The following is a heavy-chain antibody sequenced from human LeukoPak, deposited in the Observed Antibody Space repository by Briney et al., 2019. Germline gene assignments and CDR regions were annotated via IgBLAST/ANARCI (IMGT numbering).Heavy chain of an antibody. D-gene: IGHD3-22*01. Sequence: ASVKVSCKASGYTFTSYDINWVRQATGQGLEWMGWMNPNSGNTGYAQKFQGRVTMTRNTSISTAYMELSSLRSEDTAVYYCARSSYDSSGYYYYYYYMDVWGKGTTVTISS. V-gene: IGHV1-8*01. CDR3: ARSSYDSSGYYYYYYYMDV. CDR2: MNPNSGNT. J-gene: IGHJ6*03. CDR1: GYTFTSYD.